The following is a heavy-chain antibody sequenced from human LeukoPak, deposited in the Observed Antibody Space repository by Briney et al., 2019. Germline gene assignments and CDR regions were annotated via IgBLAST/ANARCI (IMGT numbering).Heavy chain of an antibody. CDR2: IYHSGST. CDR3: ARDGNYVDYYYMDV. V-gene: IGHV4-30-2*01. Sequence: SQTLSLTCTVSGGSISSGGYYWSWIRQPPGKGLEWIGYIYHSGSTYYNPSLKSRVTISVDRSKNQFSLKLSSVTAADTAVYYCARDGNYVDYYYMDVWGKGTTVTIPS. J-gene: IGHJ6*03. CDR1: GGSISSGGYY. D-gene: IGHD1-7*01.